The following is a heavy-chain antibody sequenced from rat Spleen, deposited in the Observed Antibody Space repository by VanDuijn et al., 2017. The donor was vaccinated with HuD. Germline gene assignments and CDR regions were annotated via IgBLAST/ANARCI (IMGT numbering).Heavy chain of an antibody. CDR3: STENYWFAY. V-gene: IGHV5-22*01. J-gene: IGHJ3*01. CDR2: ISYEGSGS. Sequence: EVQLVESGGGLVQPGRSLKLSCAASGFTLSDYYMAWVRQAPKKGLEWVASISYEGSGSYYGDSVKGRFTISRDNAKSTLYLQMNSLRSEDTATYYCSTENYWFAYWGQGTLVTVSS. CDR1: GFTLSDYY. D-gene: IGHD1-10*01.